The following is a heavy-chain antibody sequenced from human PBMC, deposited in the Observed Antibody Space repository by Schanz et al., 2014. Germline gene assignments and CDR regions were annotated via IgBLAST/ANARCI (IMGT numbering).Heavy chain of an antibody. D-gene: IGHD3-9*01. CDR2: INWNGGST. V-gene: IGHV3-20*04. CDR3: AKHVRSLTGNDY. J-gene: IGHJ4*02. CDR1: GFGFDDYA. Sequence: EVQLVESGGGVVRPGGSLRLSCAASGFGFDDYAMSWVRQAPGKGLEWVSGINWNGGSTGYADSVKGRFTISRDNAKNSLYLQRNSLRAEDTALYYCAKHVRSLTGNDYWGQGTLVTVSS.